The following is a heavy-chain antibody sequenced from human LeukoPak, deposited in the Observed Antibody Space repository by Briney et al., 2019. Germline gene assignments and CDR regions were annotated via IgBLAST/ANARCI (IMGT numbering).Heavy chain of an antibody. CDR3: ARALPDGRAEYFQH. J-gene: IGHJ1*01. Sequence: GGSLRLSCAASGITFSSYSMNWVRQAPGKGLEWVSSISSSSSYIYYADSVKGRFTISRDNAKNSLYLQMNSLRAEDTAVYYCARALPDGRAEYFQHWGQGTLVTVSS. CDR2: ISSSSSYI. D-gene: IGHD1-14*01. V-gene: IGHV3-21*01. CDR1: GITFSSYS.